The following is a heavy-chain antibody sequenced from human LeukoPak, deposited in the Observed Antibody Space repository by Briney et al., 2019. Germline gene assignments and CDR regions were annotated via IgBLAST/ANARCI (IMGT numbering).Heavy chain of an antibody. D-gene: IGHD4-23*01. J-gene: IGHJ4*02. CDR2: ISYDGSNK. Sequence: GRSLRLSCAASGFTFSSYAMHWVRQAPGKGLEWVAVISYDGSNKYYADSVKGRFTISRDNSKNTLYLQMNSLRAEDTAVYYCARVWSTVVTSPNGYWGQGTLVTVSS. V-gene: IGHV3-30-3*01. CDR3: ARVWSTVVTSPNGY. CDR1: GFTFSSYA.